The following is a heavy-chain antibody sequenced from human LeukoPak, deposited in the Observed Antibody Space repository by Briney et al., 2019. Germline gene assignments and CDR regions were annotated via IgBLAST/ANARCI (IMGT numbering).Heavy chain of an antibody. CDR1: GFTFSDYD. CDR2: ISYLSSHV. Sequence: SGGSLRLSCSASGFTFSDYDMNWVRQAPGKGLEWVSSISYLSSHVYYGDSVKGRFSISRDNAKNSLHLQMNSLGAEDTAIYYCGRAFPPLRTSSAGDLWGQGILVTVSS. J-gene: IGHJ4*02. D-gene: IGHD3-16*01. CDR3: GRAFPPLRTSSAGDL. V-gene: IGHV3-21*01.